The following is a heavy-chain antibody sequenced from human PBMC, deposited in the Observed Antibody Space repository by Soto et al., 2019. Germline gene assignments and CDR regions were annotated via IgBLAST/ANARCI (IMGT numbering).Heavy chain of an antibody. CDR3: TRLQPPRGYSSGWFDY. J-gene: IGHJ4*02. CDR1: GHSIITTNYY. Sequence: QLQLQESGPALAKPLETLSLTCSVSGHSIITTNYYWAWIRQPPGKGLEWIGTIYSTGSTYYNPSLKSRVTFSVETAKNQFSLRLTSVTAADTAVYSCTRLQPPRGYSSGWFDYWGQGTLATVSS. CDR2: IYSTGST. V-gene: IGHV4-39*01. D-gene: IGHD6-19*01.